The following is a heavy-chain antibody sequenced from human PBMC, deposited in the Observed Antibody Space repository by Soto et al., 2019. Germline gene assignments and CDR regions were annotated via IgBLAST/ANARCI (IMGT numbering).Heavy chain of an antibody. Sequence: SQTLSLTCAISGDSVSSNSAAWNWIRQSPSRGLEWLGRTYYRSKWYNDYAVSVKSRITLNPDTSKNQFSLQLNSVTPEDTAVYYWARHRGPIAAAGRWTKDGFDPVGQGTLVTVSS. V-gene: IGHV6-1*01. D-gene: IGHD6-13*01. CDR2: TYYRSKWYN. CDR1: GDSVSSNSAA. J-gene: IGHJ5*02. CDR3: ARHRGPIAAAGRWTKDGFDP.